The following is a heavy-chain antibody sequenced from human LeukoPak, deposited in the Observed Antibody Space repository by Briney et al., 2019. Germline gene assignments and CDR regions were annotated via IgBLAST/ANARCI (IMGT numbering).Heavy chain of an antibody. D-gene: IGHD3-10*01. Sequence: PSETLSLTCAVSGYSITNGYYWGWIRQSPGKGLEWLGSVSPSGSTDSNPSLKSRLPISLDTSKNQISLMLSSVTAADTAVYYCASYFGGWHFQHWGQGTLVTVSS. V-gene: IGHV4-38-2*01. CDR3: ASYFGGWHFQH. CDR2: VSPSGST. J-gene: IGHJ1*01. CDR1: GYSITNGYY.